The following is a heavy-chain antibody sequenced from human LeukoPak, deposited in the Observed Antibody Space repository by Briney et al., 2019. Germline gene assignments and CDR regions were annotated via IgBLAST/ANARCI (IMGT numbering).Heavy chain of an antibody. V-gene: IGHV4-61*02. CDR1: GGSISSGSNY. J-gene: IGHJ5*02. Sequence: PSQTLSLTCTVSGGSISSGSNYWRWIRQPGGKGLEWIGRIYTSGSTNYKSSVKSRSTISVDRAKNQFSLELSSVTAADTAVYYCARERLAMVRGVIPKEAWGWFAPWGQGTLVTVSS. CDR3: ARERLAMVRGVIPKEAWGWFAP. D-gene: IGHD3-10*01. CDR2: IYTSGST.